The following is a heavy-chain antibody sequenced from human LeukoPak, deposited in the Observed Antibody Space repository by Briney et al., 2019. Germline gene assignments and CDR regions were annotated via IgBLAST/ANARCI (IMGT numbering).Heavy chain of an antibody. CDR3: ANEVERRFDY. J-gene: IGHJ4*02. Sequence: PGRSLRLSCAASGFTFRSYAMHWVRQAPSKGLEWVAVISYDGRNKYYADSVKGRFTISRDNSKNTLYLQMNSLRAEDTAVYYCANEVERRFDYWGQGTLVTVSS. CDR1: GFTFRSYA. V-gene: IGHV3-30-3*02. D-gene: IGHD1-1*01. CDR2: ISYDGRNK.